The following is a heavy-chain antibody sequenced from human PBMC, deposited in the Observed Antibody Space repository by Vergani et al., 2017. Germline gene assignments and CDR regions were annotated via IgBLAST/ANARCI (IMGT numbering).Heavy chain of an antibody. CDR2: ISSSSSYI. V-gene: IGHV3-21*01. CDR3: ARFSQGYQLLV. J-gene: IGHJ4*02. CDR1: GFTFSSYS. D-gene: IGHD2-2*01. Sequence: EVQLVESGGGLVKPGGSLRLSCAASGFTFSSYSMNWVRQAPGKGLEWVSSISSSSSYIYYADSVKGRFTISRDHAKNSLYLQMNRLRAEDTAVYYCARFSQGYQLLVGGQGTLVTVSS.